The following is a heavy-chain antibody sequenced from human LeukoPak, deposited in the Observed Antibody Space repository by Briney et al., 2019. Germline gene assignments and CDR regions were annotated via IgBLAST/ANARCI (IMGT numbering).Heavy chain of an antibody. J-gene: IGHJ4*02. CDR3: ARGRTDSYADY. Sequence: GGSLRLSCAASGFTFSSYGMHWVRQAPGKGLEWVAVIWYDGSNKYCADSVKGRFTISRDNSKNTLYLQMNSLRAEDTAVYYCARGRTDSYADYWGQGTLVTVSS. CDR1: GFTFSSYG. V-gene: IGHV3-33*01. CDR2: IWYDGSNK. D-gene: IGHD5-18*01.